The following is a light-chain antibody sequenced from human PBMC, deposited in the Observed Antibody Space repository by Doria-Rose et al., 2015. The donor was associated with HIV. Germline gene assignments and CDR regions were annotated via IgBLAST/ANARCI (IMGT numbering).Light chain of an antibody. Sequence: EIVMTQSPESLGMSLGERATLNCKSNQSLLYTSKNYLAWYQQKPGQPPKLLIYWASTRQSGVPARFSGSGSGTDFTLTISSLEAEDVAVYYCQQYYGTPSFGPGTTVDIK. J-gene: IGKJ3*01. V-gene: IGKV4-1*01. CDR2: WAS. CDR3: QQYYGTPS. CDR1: QSLLYTSKNY.